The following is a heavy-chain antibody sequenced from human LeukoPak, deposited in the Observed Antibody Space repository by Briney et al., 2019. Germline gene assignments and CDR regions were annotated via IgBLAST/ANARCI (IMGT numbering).Heavy chain of an antibody. CDR1: GYTFTSYY. CDR2: INPSGGST. V-gene: IGHV1-46*01. J-gene: IGHJ4*02. D-gene: IGHD7-27*01. CDR3: ARGGKSELGTCDF. Sequence: ASVKVSCKASGYTFTSYYMHWVRQAPGQGLEWMGIINPSGGSTSYAQKFQGRVTMTRDTSTSTVYMELSSLRPDDTAVYYCARGGKSELGTCDFWGQGTLVTVSA.